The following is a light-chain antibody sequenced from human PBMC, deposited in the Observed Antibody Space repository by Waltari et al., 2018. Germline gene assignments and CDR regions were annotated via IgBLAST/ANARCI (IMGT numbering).Light chain of an antibody. CDR2: KAY. Sequence: DIQLTQSPSTLSASVGDRVSITCRASQSIRNWLAWYQQKPGKAPNLLIYKAYSLESGVPSRFSGSGSGTEFTLTISSLQPDDFATYYCQQYDSRYTFGQGTKLEIK. J-gene: IGKJ2*01. CDR3: QQYDSRYT. V-gene: IGKV1-5*03. CDR1: QSIRNW.